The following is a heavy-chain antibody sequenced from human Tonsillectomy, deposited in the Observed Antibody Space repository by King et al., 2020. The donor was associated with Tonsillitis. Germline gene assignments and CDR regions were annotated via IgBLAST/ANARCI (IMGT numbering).Heavy chain of an antibody. D-gene: IGHD4-11*01. CDR2: IIPIFGTA. V-gene: IGHV1-69*01. J-gene: IGHJ3*02. CDR3: ARVLWVTTGYDAFDI. Sequence: QLVQSGAEVKKPGSSVKVSCKASGGTFSSYAISWVRQAPGQGLVWMGGIIPIFGTANYAQKFQGSVTITADESTSTAYMGLSSLRFADTAVYYCARVLWVTTGYDAFDIWGQGTMVTVSS. CDR1: GGTFSSYA.